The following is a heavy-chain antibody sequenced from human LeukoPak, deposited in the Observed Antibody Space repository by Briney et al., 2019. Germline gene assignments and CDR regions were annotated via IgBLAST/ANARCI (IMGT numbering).Heavy chain of an antibody. CDR2: IYPGESET. J-gene: IGHJ4*02. D-gene: IGHD5-24*01. CDR1: GYSFTNCW. Sequence: GESLKISCKGSGYSFTNCWIGWVRQMPGKGLEWMGIIYPGESETRYSPSFQGQVSISADKSISTAYLQWSSLKASDTAMYYCARQGRWLQQPIDYWGQGTLVTVSS. CDR3: ARQGRWLQQPIDY. V-gene: IGHV5-51*01.